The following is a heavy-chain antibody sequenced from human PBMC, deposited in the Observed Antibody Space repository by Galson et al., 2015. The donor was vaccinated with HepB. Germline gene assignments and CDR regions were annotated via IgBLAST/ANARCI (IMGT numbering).Heavy chain of an antibody. CDR2: IWYDGSNR. Sequence: SLRLSCAASGLTFSSYGMHWVRQAPGKGLEWVAVIWYDGSNRYYADSVKGRFTISRDNSKNTLYLQMNSLRAEDTTVYYCARGSYGTGGAFDYWGQGTLVTVSS. V-gene: IGHV3-33*01. CDR1: GLTFSSYG. CDR3: ARGSYGTGGAFDY. J-gene: IGHJ4*02. D-gene: IGHD2-8*02.